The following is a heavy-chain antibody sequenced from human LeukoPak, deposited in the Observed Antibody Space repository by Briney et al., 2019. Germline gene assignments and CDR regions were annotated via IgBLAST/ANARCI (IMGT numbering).Heavy chain of an antibody. CDR1: GFTFSSYG. V-gene: IGHV3-30*18. J-gene: IGHJ2*01. CDR3: AKGTYYYGSTESTGSWYFDL. CDR2: ISYDGSNK. Sequence: GRSVRRSCAASGFTFSSYGMHWVRHAPGKGLEWVAVISYDGSNKYYADSVKGRFTISRDNSKNTLYLQMNSLRAEDTAVYYCAKGTYYYGSTESTGSWYFDLWGRGTLVTASS. D-gene: IGHD3-10*01.